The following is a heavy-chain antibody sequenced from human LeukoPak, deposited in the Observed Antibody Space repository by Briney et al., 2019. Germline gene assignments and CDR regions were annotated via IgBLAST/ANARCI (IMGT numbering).Heavy chain of an antibody. V-gene: IGHV3-23*01. CDR2: IRGSGGDT. J-gene: IGHJ4*02. D-gene: IGHD3-10*01. CDR3: AKYYYDSGSYPDS. Sequence: GGSLRLSCAASGFTLSDYYMSWVRQAPGKGLEWVSTIRGSGGDTCYADSVRGRFTISRDNSKNTLYLQMSSLRAEDTAVYYCAKYYYDSGSYPDSWGQGTLVTVSS. CDR1: GFTLSDYY.